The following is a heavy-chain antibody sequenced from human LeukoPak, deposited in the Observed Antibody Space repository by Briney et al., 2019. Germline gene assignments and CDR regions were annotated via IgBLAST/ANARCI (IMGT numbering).Heavy chain of an antibody. J-gene: IGHJ4*02. Sequence: SETLSLTCAVSGGSISSSNWWSWVRQPPGKGLEWIGEIYHSGSTYYNPSLKSRVTISVDRSKNQFSLKLSSVTAADTAVYYCARHQMAGYYFDYWGQGTLVTVSS. CDR1: GGSISSSNW. V-gene: IGHV4-4*02. D-gene: IGHD2-8*01. CDR3: ARHQMAGYYFDY. CDR2: IYHSGST.